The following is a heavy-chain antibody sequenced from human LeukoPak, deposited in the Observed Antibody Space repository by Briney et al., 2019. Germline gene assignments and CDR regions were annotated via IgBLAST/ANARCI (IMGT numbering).Heavy chain of an antibody. V-gene: IGHV4-31*03. CDR1: GGSISSGGYY. Sequence: KTSETLSLTCSVSGGSISSGGYYWNWVRQLPEKGLEWLGYISHSGYSYYTPSLKSRLTISMDTSKNQFSLKLTSVTAADTAVYYCANFGSDAFDIWGQGTMVTVSS. J-gene: IGHJ3*02. CDR2: ISHSGYS. CDR3: ANFGSDAFDI. D-gene: IGHD3-10*01.